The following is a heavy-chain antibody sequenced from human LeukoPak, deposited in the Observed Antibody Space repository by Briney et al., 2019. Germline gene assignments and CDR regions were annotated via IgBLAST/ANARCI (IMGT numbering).Heavy chain of an antibody. CDR1: GGSISSGGYY. V-gene: IGHV4-31*03. Sequence: SQTLSLTCTVSGGSISSGGYYWSWIRQHPGKGLEWIGHIYSSGTTYSNPSLKSRLTISVDTSQNQFSLKLNSVTAADTAVYHCARGEEQWLEWYFDLWGRGTLVTVSS. J-gene: IGHJ2*01. D-gene: IGHD6-19*01. CDR3: ARGEEQWLEWYFDL. CDR2: IYSSGTT.